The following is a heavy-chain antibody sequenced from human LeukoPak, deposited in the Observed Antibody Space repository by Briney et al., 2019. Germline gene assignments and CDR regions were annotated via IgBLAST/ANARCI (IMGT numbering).Heavy chain of an antibody. CDR3: ARRGYYYDSRGYYYFDY. CDR1: GGSIRSYY. J-gene: IGHJ4*02. D-gene: IGHD3-22*01. Sequence: SETLSLTCTVSGGSIRSYYWGRIRQPPGKGLEWIGDIHHSGSTDYNPSLKSRVTISVDTSKNQFSLKLSSVTAADTAVYHCARRGYYYDSRGYYYFDYWGQGTLVTVSS. V-gene: IGHV4-59*01. CDR2: IHHSGST.